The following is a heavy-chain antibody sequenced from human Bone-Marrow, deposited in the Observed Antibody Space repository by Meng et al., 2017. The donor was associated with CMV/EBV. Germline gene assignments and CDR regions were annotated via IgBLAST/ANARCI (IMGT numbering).Heavy chain of an antibody. Sequence: GESLKISCAASGFTFSSYSMNWVRQAPGKGLEWVSSISSSSSYIYYADSVKGRFTISRDNAKNSLYLQMNSLRAEDTAVYYCARGDDLDDWGQGTLVTVSS. CDR1: GFTFSSYS. CDR2: ISSSSSYI. V-gene: IGHV3-21*01. J-gene: IGHJ4*02. CDR3: ARGDDLDD. D-gene: IGHD2-21*01.